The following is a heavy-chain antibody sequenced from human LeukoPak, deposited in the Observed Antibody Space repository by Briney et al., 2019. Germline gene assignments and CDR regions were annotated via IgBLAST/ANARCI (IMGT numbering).Heavy chain of an antibody. D-gene: IGHD6-13*01. CDR3: AKNYYSSSPFDP. V-gene: IGHV3-23*01. Sequence: GGALRLSFAASGFTFSSYPRSWFRQAPGKGLDGVSAISGSGGSTYYADSVKGRFTISRDNSKNTLYLQMNGLRAEDTAVYYCAKNYYSSSPFDPWGQGTLVTVSS. J-gene: IGHJ5*02. CDR2: ISGSGGST. CDR1: GFTFSSYP.